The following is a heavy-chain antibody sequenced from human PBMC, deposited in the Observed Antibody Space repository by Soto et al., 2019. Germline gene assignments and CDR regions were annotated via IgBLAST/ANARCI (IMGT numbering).Heavy chain of an antibody. V-gene: IGHV1-69*01. CDR3: ARSQGSSTSLEIYYYYYYGMDV. CDR1: GGPFGCYS. J-gene: IGHJ6*02. CDR2: INPIPGTA. D-gene: IGHD2-2*01. Sequence: QVQLVQAGAEGKEPGSSVKVSCKASGGPFGCYSISWGRQAPGKGLGLVGGINPIPGTANYAQKFQGRVTIAADESTSTAYMELSSLRSEDTAVYYCARSQGSSTSLEIYYYYYYGMDVWGQGTTVTVSS.